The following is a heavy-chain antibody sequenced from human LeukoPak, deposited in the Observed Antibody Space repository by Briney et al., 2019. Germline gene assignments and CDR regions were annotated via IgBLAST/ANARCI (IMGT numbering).Heavy chain of an antibody. CDR3: ARMGYCSSTSCPDAFDI. CDR1: GGSISNYY. Sequence: PSETLSLTCTVSGGSISNYYWSWIRQPAGKGLEWIGRIYTSGSTNYNPSLNSRVTISVDKSKNQFSLKLSSVTAADTAVYYCARMGYCSSTSCPDAFDIWGQGTMVTVSS. V-gene: IGHV4-4*07. D-gene: IGHD2-2*01. CDR2: IYTSGST. J-gene: IGHJ3*02.